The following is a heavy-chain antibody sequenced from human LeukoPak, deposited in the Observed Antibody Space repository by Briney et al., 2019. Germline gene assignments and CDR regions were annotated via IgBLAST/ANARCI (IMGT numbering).Heavy chain of an antibody. V-gene: IGHV3-21*01. CDR1: GFTFSSYS. D-gene: IGHD2-2*02. CDR2: ISSSSSYI. J-gene: IGHJ6*02. CDR3: ARGLGQLLYGRLRHYGMDV. Sequence: GGSLRLSCAASGFTFSSYSMNWVRQAPGKGLEWVSSISSSSSYIYYADSVKGRFTISRDNAKNSLYLQMNSLRAEDTAVYYCARGLGQLLYGRLRHYGMDVWGQGTTVTVSS.